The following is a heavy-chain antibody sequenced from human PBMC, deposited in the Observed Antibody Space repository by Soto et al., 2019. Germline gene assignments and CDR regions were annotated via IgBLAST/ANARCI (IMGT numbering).Heavy chain of an antibody. CDR1: GGSISSSSYY. CDR3: AREDSAQTVPFDY. Sequence: SETLSLTCTVSGGSISSSSYYWGWIRQPPGKGLEWIGSIYYSGSTYYNPSLKSRVTISVDTSKNQFSLKLSSVTAADTAVYYCAREDSAQTVPFDYWGQGTLVTVSS. CDR2: IYYSGST. J-gene: IGHJ4*02. D-gene: IGHD2-21*02. V-gene: IGHV4-39*02.